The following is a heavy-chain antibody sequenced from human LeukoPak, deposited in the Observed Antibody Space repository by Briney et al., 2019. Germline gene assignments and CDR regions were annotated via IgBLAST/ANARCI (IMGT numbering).Heavy chain of an antibody. V-gene: IGHV3-74*01. CDR3: ASASSHRIAAGGDY. CDR1: GFTFSNYW. Sequence: PGGSLRLSCAASGFTFSNYWMHWVRQAPGKGLVWVSRINSDGSSRNYADSVKGRFTISRDSAKNTLYLQMNSLRAEHTAVYYCASASSHRIAAGGDYWGQGTLVTVYS. J-gene: IGHJ4*02. D-gene: IGHD6-13*01. CDR2: INSDGSSR.